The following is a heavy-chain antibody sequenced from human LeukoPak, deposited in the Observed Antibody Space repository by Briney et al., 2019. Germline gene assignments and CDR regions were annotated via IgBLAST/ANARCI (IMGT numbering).Heavy chain of an antibody. CDR3: ARDMFCSGGSCYEDY. D-gene: IGHD2-15*01. CDR2: ISSSSSYI. Sequence: GGSLRLSCAASGFTFSSYSMSWVRQAPGKGLEWVSSISSSSSYIYYADSVKGRFTISRDNAKNSLYLQMNSLRAEDTAVYYCARDMFCSGGSCYEDYWGQGTLVTVSS. CDR1: GFTFSSYS. J-gene: IGHJ4*02. V-gene: IGHV3-21*01.